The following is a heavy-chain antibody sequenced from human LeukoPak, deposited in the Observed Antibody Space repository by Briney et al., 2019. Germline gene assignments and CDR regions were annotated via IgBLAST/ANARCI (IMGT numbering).Heavy chain of an antibody. CDR1: GFTFGSYW. Sequence: GGSLRLSCAASGFTFGSYWMHWVRQAPGKGLVWVSRINTDGSSTSYADSVKGRFTISRDNAKNTLYLQMNSLRAEDTAVYYCARESLAMGDAFDMWGQGTMVTVSS. V-gene: IGHV3-74*01. J-gene: IGHJ3*02. D-gene: IGHD3-16*01. CDR2: INTDGSST. CDR3: ARESLAMGDAFDM.